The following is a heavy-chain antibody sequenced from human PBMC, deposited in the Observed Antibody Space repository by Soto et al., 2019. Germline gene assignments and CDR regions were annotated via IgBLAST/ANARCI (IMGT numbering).Heavy chain of an antibody. D-gene: IGHD6-6*01. J-gene: IGHJ5*02. Sequence: PGGSLRLSCAASGFTFSSYAMHWVRQAPGKGLEYVSAISSNGGSTYYANSVKGRFTISRDNSKNTLYLQMGSLRAEDMAVYYCARQYSRAAIYWFDPWGQGTLVTVSS. CDR2: ISSNGGST. CDR3: ARQYSRAAIYWFDP. CDR1: GFTFSSYA. V-gene: IGHV3-64*01.